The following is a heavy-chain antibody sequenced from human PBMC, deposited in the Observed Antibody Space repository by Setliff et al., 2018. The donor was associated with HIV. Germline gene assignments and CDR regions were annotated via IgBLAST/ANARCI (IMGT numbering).Heavy chain of an antibody. CDR1: GYPFTSYD. D-gene: IGHD6-19*01. CDR2: IRPYNGNT. CDR3: ARCNSSGPRYGFDI. J-gene: IGHJ3*02. Sequence: ASVKVSCKASGYPFTSYDVTWVRQAPGQGLEWMGWIRPYNGNTNYAQKFQGRVTMTTETSTSTAYMDLRSLRSDDTAVYYCARCNSSGPRYGFDIWGQGTMVTVSS. V-gene: IGHV1-18*01.